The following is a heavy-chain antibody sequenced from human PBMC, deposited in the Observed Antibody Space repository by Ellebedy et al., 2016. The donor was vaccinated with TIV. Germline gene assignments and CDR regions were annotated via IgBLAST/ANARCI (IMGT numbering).Heavy chain of an antibody. Sequence: GESLKISCAASGFSVSSNYMSWVRQAPGKGLEWVSLIDRGGDTYYVGGTTYYADSVKGRFIISRDDSANTLHLQMNSLRTEDTAVYYCARGVTPFDHWGQGALVTVSS. J-gene: IGHJ4*02. V-gene: IGHV3-53*01. D-gene: IGHD2-21*02. CDR1: GFSVSSNY. CDR3: ARGVTPFDH. CDR2: IDRGGDTYYVGGTT.